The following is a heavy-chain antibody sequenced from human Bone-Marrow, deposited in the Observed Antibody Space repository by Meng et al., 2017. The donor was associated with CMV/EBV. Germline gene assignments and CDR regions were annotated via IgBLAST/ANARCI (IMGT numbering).Heavy chain of an antibody. CDR3: ARMDYYGSGIDY. CDR2: IYYSGST. J-gene: IGHJ4*02. D-gene: IGHD3-10*01. CDR1: GFTFSSYS. V-gene: IGHV4-39*07. Sequence: ESLKISCAASGFTFSSYSMNWVRQAPGKGLEWIGSIYYSGSTYYNPSLKSRVTISVDTSKNQFSLKLSSVNAADTAVYYCARMDYYGSGIDYWGQGTLVTVSS.